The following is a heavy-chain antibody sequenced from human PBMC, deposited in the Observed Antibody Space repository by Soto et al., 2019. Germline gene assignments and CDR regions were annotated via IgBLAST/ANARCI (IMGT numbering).Heavy chain of an antibody. CDR3: ARDRTDSGYYTNWLDP. V-gene: IGHV1-69*06. CDR1: GGTFGSDA. Sequence: SVKVSCKASGGTFGSDAITWVRQAPGQGLEWVGRIIPIFGTTDYAQNLQGRVTISADKSTLTSYMELHSLTSDDTALYYCARDRTDSGYYTNWLDPWGQGTQVTVSS. D-gene: IGHD3-22*01. CDR2: IIPIFGTT. J-gene: IGHJ5*02.